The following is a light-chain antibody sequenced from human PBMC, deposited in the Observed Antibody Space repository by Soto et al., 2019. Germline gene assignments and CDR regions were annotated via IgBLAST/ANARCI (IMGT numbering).Light chain of an antibody. J-gene: IGLJ1*01. V-gene: IGLV2-8*01. Sequence: QSVLTQPPSASGSPGQSVTISCTGTSSGVGGYNYVSWYQQHPGKAPKLMIYEVSKRPSGVPDRFSGSKSGNTASLTVSGLQAEVEADYYCSSYAGSNKVFGTGTKVTVL. CDR1: SSGVGGYNY. CDR2: EVS. CDR3: SSYAGSNKV.